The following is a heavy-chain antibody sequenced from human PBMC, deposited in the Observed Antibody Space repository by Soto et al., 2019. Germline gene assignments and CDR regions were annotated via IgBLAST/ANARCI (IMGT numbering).Heavy chain of an antibody. CDR3: ARGSYFWFDP. V-gene: IGHV4-30-2*01. CDR2: IYHSGST. Sequence: PSETLSLTCAVSGGSISSGGYSWSWIRQPPGKGLEWIGYIYHSGSTYYNPSLKSRVTISVDRSKNQFSLKLSSVTAADTAVYYCARGSYFWFDPWGQGTLVTVSS. D-gene: IGHD3-10*01. CDR1: GGSISSGGYS. J-gene: IGHJ5*02.